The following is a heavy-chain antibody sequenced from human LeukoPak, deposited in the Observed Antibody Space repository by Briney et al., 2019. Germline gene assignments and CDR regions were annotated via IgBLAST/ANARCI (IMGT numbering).Heavy chain of an antibody. CDR3: ARDEKYDFWSGYGIDY. V-gene: IGHV3-33*01. Sequence: GGSLRLSCAASGFTFSSYGMHWVRQAPGKGLEWVAVIRYDGTNKYYVDSVKGRFTTSRDNSKNTLYLQMNSLRAEDTAVYYCARDEKYDFWSGYGIDYWGQGTLVTVSS. CDR2: IRYDGTNK. CDR1: GFTFSSYG. D-gene: IGHD3-3*01. J-gene: IGHJ4*02.